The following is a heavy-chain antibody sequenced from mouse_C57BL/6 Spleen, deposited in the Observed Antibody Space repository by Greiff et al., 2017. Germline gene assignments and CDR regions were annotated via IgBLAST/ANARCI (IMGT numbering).Heavy chain of an antibody. V-gene: IGHV5-4*01. CDR2: ISDGGSYT. CDR1: GFTFSSYA. J-gene: IGHJ4*01. CDR3: ARDRWDYYAMDY. D-gene: IGHD4-1*01. Sequence: EVKVVESGGGLVKPGGSLKLSCAASGFTFSSYAMSWVRQTPEQRLEWVATISDGGSYTYYPDNVKGRFTISRDNATNNLYLQMSHLKSEDTAMDYCARDRWDYYAMDYWGQGTSVTVSS.